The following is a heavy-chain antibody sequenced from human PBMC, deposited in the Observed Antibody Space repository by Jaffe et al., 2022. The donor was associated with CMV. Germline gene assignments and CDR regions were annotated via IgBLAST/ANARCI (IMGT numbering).Heavy chain of an antibody. CDR2: IYYSGST. CDR1: GGSISSYY. CDR3: ARGARAYGNAFDI. J-gene: IGHJ3*02. Sequence: QVQLQESGPGLVKPSETLSLTCTVSGGSISSYYWSWIRQPPGKGLEWIGYIYYSGSTNYNPSLKSRVTISVDTSKNQFSLKLSSVTAADTAVYYCARGARAYGNAFDIWGQGTMVTVSS. V-gene: IGHV4-59*01. D-gene: IGHD4-4*01.